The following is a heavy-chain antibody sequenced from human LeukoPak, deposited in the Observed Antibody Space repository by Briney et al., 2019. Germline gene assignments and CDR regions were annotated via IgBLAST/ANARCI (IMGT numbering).Heavy chain of an antibody. Sequence: SVKVSCKASGGTFSSYAISWVRQAPGQGLEWMGRIIPILGIANYAQKFQGRVTITADKSTSTAYMELSSLRSEDTAVYYCATSGSPAAMGGVFDYWGQGTLVAVSS. CDR1: GGTFSSYA. V-gene: IGHV1-69*04. J-gene: IGHJ4*02. CDR3: ATSGSPAAMGGVFDY. CDR2: IIPILGIA. D-gene: IGHD2-2*01.